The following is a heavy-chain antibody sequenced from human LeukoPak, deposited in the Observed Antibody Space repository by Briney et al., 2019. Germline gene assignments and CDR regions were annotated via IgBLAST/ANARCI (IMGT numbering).Heavy chain of an antibody. CDR1: GFTFSSYA. J-gene: IGHJ6*03. CDR3: AKARLWFGELLFSDYYYMDV. CDR2: ISGSGGST. V-gene: IGHV3-23*01. D-gene: IGHD3-10*01. Sequence: GGSLRLSCAASGFTFSSYAMSWVRQAPGKGLEWVSAISGSGGSTYYADSVKGRFAISRDNSKNTLYLQMNSLRAEDTAVYYCAKARLWFGELLFSDYYYMDVWGKGTTVTVSS.